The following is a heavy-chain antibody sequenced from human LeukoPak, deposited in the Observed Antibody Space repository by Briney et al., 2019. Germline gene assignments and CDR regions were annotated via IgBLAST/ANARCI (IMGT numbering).Heavy chain of an antibody. V-gene: IGHV4-34*01. CDR3: ARDWPYYGRPYYYYYMDV. D-gene: IGHD2/OR15-2a*01. J-gene: IGHJ6*03. CDR2: INHSGST. Sequence: KPSETLSLTCAVYGGSFSGYYWSWIRQPPGKGLEWIGEINHSGSTNYNPSLKSRVTISVDTSKNQFSLKLSSVTAADTAVYYCARDWPYYGRPYYYYYMDVWGKGTTVTISS. CDR1: GGSFSGYY.